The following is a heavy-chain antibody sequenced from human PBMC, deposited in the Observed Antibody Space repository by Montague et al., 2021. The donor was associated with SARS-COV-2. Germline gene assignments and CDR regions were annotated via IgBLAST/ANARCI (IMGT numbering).Heavy chain of an antibody. Sequence: SETLSLTCTVSGGSISSYYWSWIRQPPGKGLEWIGYIYYSGSTNYNPSLNSRVTISVDTSKNQFSLKLSPVTAAATAVYYYTRDSRTSGWGYWYHGLDVWGQGTTVTVSS. D-gene: IGHD6-19*01. CDR1: GGSISSYY. V-gene: IGHV4-59*01. CDR2: IYYSGST. J-gene: IGHJ6*02. CDR3: TRDSRTSGWGYWYHGLDV.